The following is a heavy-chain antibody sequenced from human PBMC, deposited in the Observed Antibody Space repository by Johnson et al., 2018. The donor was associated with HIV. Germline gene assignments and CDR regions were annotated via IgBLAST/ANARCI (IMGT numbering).Heavy chain of an antibody. D-gene: IGHD3-16*01. CDR3: ARGGSDAFDI. Sequence: VQLVESGGGLIQPGGSLRLSCAASGFIVSTNYMNWVRQAPGKGLEWVSLIYGAGRTYYADSVKGRCTISRDNSNTKNSLYLQINSLRADDTAVYYCARGGSDAFDIWGQGTMVTVSS. CDR1: GFIVSTNY. J-gene: IGHJ3*02. CDR2: IYGAGRT. V-gene: IGHV3-53*01.